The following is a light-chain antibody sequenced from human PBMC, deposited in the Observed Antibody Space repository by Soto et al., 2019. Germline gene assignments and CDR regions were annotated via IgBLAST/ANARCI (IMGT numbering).Light chain of an antibody. CDR1: RSNIGSNT. V-gene: IGLV1-44*01. CDR3: AAWDESLNGYYV. Sequence: QSALTQPPSTSGTPGQRVTISCSGSRSNIGSNTVTWYQQLPGTAPKLLIYSNNQRPSGVPDRFSGSKSGTSASLAISGLQSEDEADYYCAAWDESLNGYYVFGTGTKVTVL. CDR2: SNN. J-gene: IGLJ1*01.